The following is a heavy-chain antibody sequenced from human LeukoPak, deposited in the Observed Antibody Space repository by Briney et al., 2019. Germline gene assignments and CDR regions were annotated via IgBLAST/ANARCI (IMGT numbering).Heavy chain of an antibody. CDR1: GDSMTGYY. J-gene: IGHJ4*02. Sequence: SETLSLTCSISGDSMTGYYWAWIRQFPGKGLEWIGYIYYSGSTNYNPSLKSRITMSLDTSKNQFSLKLSSVTAADTAVYYCARADFWSGYRFDYWGQGTLVTVSS. CDR3: ARADFWSGYRFDY. D-gene: IGHD3-3*01. V-gene: IGHV4-59*12. CDR2: IYYSGST.